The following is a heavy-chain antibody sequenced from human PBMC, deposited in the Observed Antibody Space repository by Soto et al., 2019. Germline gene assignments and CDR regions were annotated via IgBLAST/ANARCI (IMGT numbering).Heavy chain of an antibody. CDR3: XXXPTP. J-gene: IGHJ5*02. Sequence: QVQLQESGPGLVKPSQTLSLTCTVSGASISSGGYYWGWIRQHPGKGLEWIGYIYYSGSTYYNPXXXXXXXXXXXXXXXXXXXXXXXXXXXXXXXXXXXXXPTPWGQGTLVTVSS. CDR1: GASISSGGYY. V-gene: IGHV4-31*01. CDR2: IYYSGST.